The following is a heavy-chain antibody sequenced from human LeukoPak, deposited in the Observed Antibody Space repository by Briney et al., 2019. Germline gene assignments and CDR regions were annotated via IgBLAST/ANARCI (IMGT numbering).Heavy chain of an antibody. Sequence: PGGSLRLSCAASGFTFSSYWMSWVRQAPGKGLEWVANIKQDGSEKYYVDSVKGRFTISRDNAKNSLYLQMNSLRAEDTAVYYCARGLGNPGYYYYYMDVWGKGTTVTISS. CDR3: ARGLGNPGYYYYYMDV. J-gene: IGHJ6*03. V-gene: IGHV3-7*01. D-gene: IGHD4-23*01. CDR2: IKQDGSEK. CDR1: GFTFSSYW.